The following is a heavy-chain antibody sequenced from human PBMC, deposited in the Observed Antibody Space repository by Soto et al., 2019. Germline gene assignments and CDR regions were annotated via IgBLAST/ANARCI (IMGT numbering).Heavy chain of an antibody. CDR1: GGIFGSHG. D-gene: IGHD3-22*01. J-gene: IGHJ3*01. Sequence: QVQLIQSEAEEKKPGSSVRVSCTASGGIFGSHGFSWVRQAPGQRLEWVGGFIPIFRTLTYTEKFQARVRIAADESTNTVYLDLSSLTSEDTAVYYCVRDRRIYYSDPHDEFVASDYEVWGQGTMVSVSS. CDR3: VRDRRIYYSDPHDEFVASDYEV. CDR2: FIPIFRTL. V-gene: IGHV1-69*01.